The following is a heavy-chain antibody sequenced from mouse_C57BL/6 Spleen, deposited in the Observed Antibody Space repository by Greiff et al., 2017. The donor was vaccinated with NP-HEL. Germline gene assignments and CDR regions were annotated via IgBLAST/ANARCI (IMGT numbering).Heavy chain of an antibody. CDR1: GYTFTDYY. CDR2: INPNNGGT. CDR3: AREASGSSYDFDY. D-gene: IGHD1-1*01. Sequence: VQLQQSGPELVKPGASVKISCKASGYTFTDYYMNWVKQSHGKSLEWIGDINPNNGGTSYNQKFKGKATLTVDKSSSTAYMELRSLTSEDSAVYYCAREASGSSYDFDYWGQGTTLTVSS. J-gene: IGHJ2*01. V-gene: IGHV1-26*01.